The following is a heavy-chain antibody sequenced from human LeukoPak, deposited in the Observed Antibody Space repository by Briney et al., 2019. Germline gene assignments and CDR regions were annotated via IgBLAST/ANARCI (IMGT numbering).Heavy chain of an antibody. Sequence: PSETLSLTCAVSGYSISSGYYWSWIRQPAGKGLEWIGRIYASGSTNYNPSLKSRVTISVDTSKNQFSLKLSSVTAADTAVYYCAGEGSSWYYAFDIWGQGTMVTVSS. J-gene: IGHJ3*02. CDR2: IYASGST. CDR1: GYSISSGYY. D-gene: IGHD6-13*01. CDR3: AGEGSSWYYAFDI. V-gene: IGHV4-61*02.